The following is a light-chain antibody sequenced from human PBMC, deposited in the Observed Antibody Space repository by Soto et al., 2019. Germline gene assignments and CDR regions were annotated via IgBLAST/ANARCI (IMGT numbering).Light chain of an antibody. V-gene: IGKV3-20*01. CDR1: QSLSSTS. CDR3: QHRDNSPPSA. J-gene: IGKJ2*01. Sequence: EIVLTQSPGTLSLSPGERATLSCRASQSLSSTSLAWYQQKPGQALRLLIYGASNRASGIPDRLSGSGSVTDFTLTISSLEPEDFAVYYCQHRDNSPPSAFGQGTKLEIK. CDR2: GAS.